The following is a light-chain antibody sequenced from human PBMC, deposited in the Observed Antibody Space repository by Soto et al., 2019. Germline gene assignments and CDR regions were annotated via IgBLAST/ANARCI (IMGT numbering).Light chain of an antibody. Sequence: QSVLTQPSSVSGSPGQSITISCTGTSSDVGAYNYVSWYQQHPGKAPKLMIYDVSNRPSGISNRFSGSKSGNTASLTISGLQAEDEADYYCSSYTSRSTPYGFGTGTKLTVL. CDR1: SSDVGAYNY. CDR3: SSYTSRSTPYG. J-gene: IGLJ1*01. V-gene: IGLV2-14*01. CDR2: DVS.